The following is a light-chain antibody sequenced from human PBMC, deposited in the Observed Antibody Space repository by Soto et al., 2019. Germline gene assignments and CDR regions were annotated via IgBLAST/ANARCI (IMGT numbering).Light chain of an antibody. V-gene: IGKV1-39*01. CDR3: QQSYSTPVT. CDR2: AAS. Sequence: DIKMTQSPFSLSASVGDRVTITCRASQSISSYLNWYQQKPGKAPKLLIYAASSLQSGVPSRFSGSGSGTDFTLTISSLQPEDGATYYSQQSYSTPVTFGQGTKVDVK. CDR1: QSISSY. J-gene: IGKJ1*01.